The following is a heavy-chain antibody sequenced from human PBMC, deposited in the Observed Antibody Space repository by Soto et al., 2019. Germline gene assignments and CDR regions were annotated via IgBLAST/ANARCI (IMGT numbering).Heavy chain of an antibody. Sequence: QVQLQESGPGLVKPSETLSLTCTVSGGSVISGSYYWSWSRQPPGKGLEWIGYIYSSGSANYNPSLTSRVTVSVDTSKNQVSLKLSSVTAADTAVYYCARQVRYCSSTTCYARWFDSWGPGTLVTVSS. V-gene: IGHV4-61*01. CDR2: IYSSGSA. CDR1: GGSVISGSYY. D-gene: IGHD2-2*01. CDR3: ARQVRYCSSTTCYARWFDS. J-gene: IGHJ5*01.